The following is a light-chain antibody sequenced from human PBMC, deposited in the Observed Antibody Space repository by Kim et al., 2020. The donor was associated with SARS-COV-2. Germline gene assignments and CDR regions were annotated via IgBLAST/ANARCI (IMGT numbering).Light chain of an antibody. CDR1: QSISNY. CDR2: GAS. Sequence: VSDGEGVTLSCRASQSISNYLAWYQQKPGQAPRLLIHGASTRATGVPARFGGSGSGTEFTLTITSLQSEDFAVYFCQQYDIWPLTFGPGTRLEIK. J-gene: IGKJ5*01. CDR3: QQYDIWPLT. V-gene: IGKV3-15*01.